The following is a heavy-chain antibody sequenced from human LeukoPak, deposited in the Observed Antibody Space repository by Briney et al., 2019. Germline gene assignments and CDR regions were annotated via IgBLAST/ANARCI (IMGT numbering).Heavy chain of an antibody. CDR2: INAGNGNT. J-gene: IGHJ4*02. CDR3: ARGPTRFSGYDSRYYFDY. V-gene: IGHV1-3*03. D-gene: IGHD5-12*01. CDR1: GYTFTSYA. Sequence: ASVKVSCKASGYTFTSYAMHWVRQAPGQRLEWMGWINAGNGNTKYSQEFQGRVTITRDTSASTAYMELSSLRSEDMAVYYCARGPTRFSGYDSRYYFDYWGQGTLVTVSS.